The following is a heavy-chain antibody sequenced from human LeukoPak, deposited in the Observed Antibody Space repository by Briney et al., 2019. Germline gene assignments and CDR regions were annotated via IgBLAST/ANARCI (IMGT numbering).Heavy chain of an antibody. CDR1: GGTFSSYA. Sequence: ASVKVSCKASGGTFSSYAISWVRQAPGQGLEWMGGIIPIFGTANYAQKFQGRVTITTDESTSTAYMELSSLRSEDTAVYYCARDLTPYGSGSYYDYYYYYMDVWGKGTTVTVSS. V-gene: IGHV1-69*05. CDR2: IIPIFGTA. CDR3: ARDLTPYGSGSYYDYYYYYMDV. J-gene: IGHJ6*03. D-gene: IGHD3-10*01.